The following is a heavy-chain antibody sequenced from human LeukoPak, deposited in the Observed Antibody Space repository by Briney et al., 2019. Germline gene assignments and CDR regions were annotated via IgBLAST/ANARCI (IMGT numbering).Heavy chain of an antibody. J-gene: IGHJ4*02. CDR1: EFTFSSYS. D-gene: IGHD1-26*01. CDR3: ARSRGNSGSYPLDY. CDR2: ISSSSSTI. V-gene: IGHV3-48*01. Sequence: PGGSLRLSCEASEFTFSSYSMNWVRQAPGKGPEWVSYISSSSSTIYYAESVKGRFTISRDNAKNSLYLQMNSLRVEDTAVYYCARSRGNSGSYPLDYWGQGTLVTVSS.